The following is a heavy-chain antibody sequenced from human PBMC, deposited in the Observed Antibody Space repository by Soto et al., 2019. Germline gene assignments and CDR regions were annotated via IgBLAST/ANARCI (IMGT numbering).Heavy chain of an antibody. J-gene: IGHJ5*02. CDR1: GYTFTNYG. CDR3: ARGVGSGSYYTQYNWFDP. Sequence: ASVKVSCKASGYTFTNYGISWVRQAPGQGLEWMGWISAYNGNTKYAQKLQGGVTMTTDTSTSTAYMELRSLRSDDTAVYYCARGVGSGSYYTQYNWFDPWGQGPLVTVSS. V-gene: IGHV1-18*01. CDR2: ISAYNGNT. D-gene: IGHD3-10*01.